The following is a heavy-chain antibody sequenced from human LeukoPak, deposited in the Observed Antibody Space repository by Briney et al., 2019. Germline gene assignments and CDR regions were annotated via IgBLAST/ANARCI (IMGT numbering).Heavy chain of an antibody. J-gene: IGHJ4*02. CDR3: AKDYMLWFGEYY. CDR1: GFTFSSYA. D-gene: IGHD3-10*01. V-gene: IGHV3-23*01. CDR2: ISGSGDNT. Sequence: GGSLRLSCAASGFTFSSYAMSWVRQAPGKGLEWVSAISGSGDNTYYADSVKGRFTISRDNSKNTLYLQMNSLRAEDTAVYYCAKDYMLWFGEYYWGQGTLVTVSS.